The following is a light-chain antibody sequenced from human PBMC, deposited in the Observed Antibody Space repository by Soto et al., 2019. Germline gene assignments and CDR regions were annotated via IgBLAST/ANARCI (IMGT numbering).Light chain of an antibody. V-gene: IGKV1-27*01. CDR2: AAS. CDR3: QKYNSAPRT. J-gene: IGKJ1*01. Sequence: DIKMTQSPSTLSASVGDRVTITGRASQGISNYLAWYQQKPGKVPKLLIYAASTLQSGVPSRFSGSGSGTDFTLTISSLQPEDVATYYCQKYNSAPRTFGHGTKVEIK. CDR1: QGISNY.